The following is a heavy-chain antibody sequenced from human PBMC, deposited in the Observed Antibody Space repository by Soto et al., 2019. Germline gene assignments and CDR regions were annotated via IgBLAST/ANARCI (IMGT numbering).Heavy chain of an antibody. J-gene: IGHJ6*03. D-gene: IGHD1-1*01. CDR3: ASHNRWKSYYYYMDV. Sequence: SETLSLTCTVSGGSISSSSYYWGWIRQPPGKGLEWIGSIYYSGSTYYNPSLKSRVTISVDTSKNQFSLKLSSVTAADTAVYYCASHNRWKSYYYYMDVWGKGTTVTVSS. CDR1: GGSISSSSYY. CDR2: IYYSGST. V-gene: IGHV4-39*01.